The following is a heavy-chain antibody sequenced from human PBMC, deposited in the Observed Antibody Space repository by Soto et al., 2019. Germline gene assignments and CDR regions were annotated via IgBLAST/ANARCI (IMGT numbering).Heavy chain of an antibody. J-gene: IGHJ6*02. V-gene: IGHV1-69*06. CDR2: IIPIFGTA. Sequence: SVKVSCKASGGTFSSYAISWVRQAPGQGLEWMGGIIPIFGTANYAQKFQGRVTITADKSTSTAYMELSSLRSEDTAVYYCAREGGSGYSLYYYGMDVWGQGTTVTVSS. CDR1: GGTFSSYA. CDR3: AREGGSGYSLYYYGMDV. D-gene: IGHD3-3*01.